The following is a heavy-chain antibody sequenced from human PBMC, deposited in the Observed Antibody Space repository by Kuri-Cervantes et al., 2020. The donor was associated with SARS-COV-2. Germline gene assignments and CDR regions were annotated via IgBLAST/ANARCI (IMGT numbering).Heavy chain of an antibody. D-gene: IGHD3-3*01. CDR3: AHTPIRFLEWDNWFDP. Sequence: SGPTLVKPPQTLTLTCTFSGFSLSTSGVGVGWIRQPPGKALEWLALIYWNDDKRYSPSLKSRLTITKDTSKNQVVLTMTNMDPVDTATYHCAHTPIRFLEWDNWFDPWGQGTLVTVSS. J-gene: IGHJ5*02. V-gene: IGHV2-5*01. CDR2: IYWNDDK. CDR1: GFSLSTSGVG.